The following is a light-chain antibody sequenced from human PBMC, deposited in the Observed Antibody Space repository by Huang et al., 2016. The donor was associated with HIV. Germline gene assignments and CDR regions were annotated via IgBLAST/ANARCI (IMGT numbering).Light chain of an antibody. CDR3: QHYDNLRT. CDR1: QDISNY. V-gene: IGKV1-33*01. CDR2: DAS. J-gene: IGKJ1*01. Sequence: DIQMTQSPSSLSASVGDRVTITCQANQDISNYLNWYQQKPWKAPKLLIYDASNLETGVSSRFSGSGSGTDFTFTISSLQPEDIATYYCQHYDNLRTFGQGTKVEIK.